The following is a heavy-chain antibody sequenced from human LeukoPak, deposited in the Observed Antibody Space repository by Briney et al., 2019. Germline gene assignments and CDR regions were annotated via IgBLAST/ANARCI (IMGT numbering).Heavy chain of an antibody. D-gene: IGHD3-22*01. V-gene: IGHV4-59*05. J-gene: IGHJ3*02. CDR2: IYYSGST. Sequence: PGGSLRLSCAASGFTVSSNYMSWVRQPPGKGLEWIGSIYYSGSTYYNPSLKSRVTISVDTSKNQFSLKLSSVTAADTAVYYCARHEGIVVVIYAFDIWGQGTMVAVSS. CDR3: ARHEGIVVVIYAFDI. CDR1: GFTVSSNY.